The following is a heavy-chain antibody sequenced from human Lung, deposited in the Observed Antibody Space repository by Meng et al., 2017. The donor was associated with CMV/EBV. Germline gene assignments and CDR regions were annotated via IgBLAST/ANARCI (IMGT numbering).Heavy chain of an antibody. CDR2: IYYSGST. CDR1: GGSICSSSYY. D-gene: IGHD7-27*01. Sequence: RLDAGPGLGKPSEPLSLTCTFLGGSICSSSYYCGWIRQPPGKGLEWIGSIYYSGSTYYNPSLKSRVTISGDTSRNQFTLKLSSVTAADTAVYYFASPLGILGIVELWGRGTLVTVSS. CDR3: ASPLGILGIVEL. J-gene: IGHJ2*01. V-gene: IGHV4-39*01.